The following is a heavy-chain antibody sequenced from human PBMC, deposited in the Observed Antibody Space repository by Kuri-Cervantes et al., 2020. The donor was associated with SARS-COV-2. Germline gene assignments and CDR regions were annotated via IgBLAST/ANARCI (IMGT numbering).Heavy chain of an antibody. CDR2: LTNDGSDA. CDR3: ARDSMTTRDFDY. Sequence: GESLKISCVASGFTFSSYWMHWVRQAPGKGLVWVSRLTNDGSDAIFADSVKGRFTISRDNAKNMLYLYMNSLRVDDTAVYYCARDSMTTRDFDYWGQGTLVTVSS. D-gene: IGHD4-11*01. CDR1: GFTFSSYW. V-gene: IGHV3-74*01. J-gene: IGHJ4*02.